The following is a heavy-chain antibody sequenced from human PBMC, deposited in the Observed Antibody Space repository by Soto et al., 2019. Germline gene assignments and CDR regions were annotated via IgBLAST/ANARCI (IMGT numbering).Heavy chain of an antibody. J-gene: IGHJ4*02. Sequence: QVQLVQSGAEVKKPGASVKVSCKASGYTFTSYAMHWVRQAPGQRLEWMGWINAGNGNTKYSQKFQGRVTITRDTSASTAYMELSSLRSEDTAVYYCERDYVRGDDILTGYDHWGQGTLVTVSS. D-gene: IGHD3-9*01. CDR1: GYTFTSYA. CDR2: INAGNGNT. CDR3: ERDYVRGDDILTGYDH. V-gene: IGHV1-3*01.